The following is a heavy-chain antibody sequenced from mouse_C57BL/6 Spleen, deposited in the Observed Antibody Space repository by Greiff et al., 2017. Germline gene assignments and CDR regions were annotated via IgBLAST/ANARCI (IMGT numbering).Heavy chain of an antibody. V-gene: IGHV14-4*01. D-gene: IGHD1-1*01. Sequence: VQLKESGAELVRPGASVKLSCTASGFNIKDDYMHWVKQRPEQGLEWIGWIDPENGDTEYASKFQGKATITADTSSNTAYLQLSSLTSEDTAVYYCTPLRTLDDWGQGTTLTVSS. CDR3: TPLRTLDD. J-gene: IGHJ2*01. CDR2: IDPENGDT. CDR1: GFNIKDDY.